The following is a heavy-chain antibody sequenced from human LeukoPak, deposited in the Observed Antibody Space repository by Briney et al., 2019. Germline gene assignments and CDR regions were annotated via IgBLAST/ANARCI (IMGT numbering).Heavy chain of an antibody. Sequence: GGSLRLSCAASGFTFSSYAMHWVRQAPGKGLEYVSAISSNGGSTYYANSVKGRFTISRDNSKNTLYLQMGSLRAEDMAVYYCARGPIRDYGANSGDYWGQGTLVTVYS. J-gene: IGHJ4*02. CDR3: ARGPIRDYGANSGDY. CDR1: GFTFSSYA. D-gene: IGHD4/OR15-4a*01. CDR2: ISSNGGST. V-gene: IGHV3-64*01.